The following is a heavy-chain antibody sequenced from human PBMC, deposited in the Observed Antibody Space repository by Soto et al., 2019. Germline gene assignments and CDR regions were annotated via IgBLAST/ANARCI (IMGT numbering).Heavy chain of an antibody. J-gene: IGHJ4*02. D-gene: IGHD3-3*01. Sequence: PGGSLRLSCGAYGFSFSSYSMNWVRQAPGKGLEWVSYISGSSSTIDYADSVKGRFTVSRDNAKDSLYLQMNSLRDEDTAVYYCARDGPATVSGLVVIGPYYFDYWGQGTPVTVSS. CDR3: ARDGPATVSGLVVIGPYYFDY. CDR2: ISGSSSTI. CDR1: GFSFSSYS. V-gene: IGHV3-48*02.